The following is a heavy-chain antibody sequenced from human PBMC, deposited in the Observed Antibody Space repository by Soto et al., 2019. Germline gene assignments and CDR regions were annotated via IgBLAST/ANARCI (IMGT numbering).Heavy chain of an antibody. CDR2: IYYSGST. Sequence: SETLSLTCTVSGGSIGSYYWSWIRQPPGKGLEWIGYIYYSGSTNYNPSLKSRVTTSVDTSKNQFSLKLSSVTAADTAVYYCARVPGPWGQGTLVTVSS. V-gene: IGHV4-59*12. CDR3: ARVPGP. CDR1: GGSIGSYY. D-gene: IGHD7-27*01. J-gene: IGHJ5*02.